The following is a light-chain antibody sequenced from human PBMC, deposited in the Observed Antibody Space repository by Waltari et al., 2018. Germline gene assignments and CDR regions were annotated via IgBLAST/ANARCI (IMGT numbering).Light chain of an antibody. CDR3: QQYKNWPPIT. V-gene: IGKV3-15*01. CDR2: GAS. CDR1: QNVDSN. J-gene: IGKJ5*01. Sequence: EVLMTQSPVTLSVSPGGRAPLSCRASQNVDSNLAWYQHKPGQAPRLLFYGASTRATGVPDRFRGSGAGTEFTLTISGLQSEDFAVYYCQQYKNWPPITFGQGTRLE.